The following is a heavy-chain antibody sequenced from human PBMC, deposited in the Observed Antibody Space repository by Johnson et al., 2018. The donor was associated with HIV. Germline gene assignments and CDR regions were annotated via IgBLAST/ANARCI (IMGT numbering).Heavy chain of an antibody. J-gene: IGHJ3*02. V-gene: IGHV3-30*03. Sequence: QVQRVEPGGGLVQPGPSLLLSCPPSRFTSSSSGMHWILQPPGTGLASFPLISYDASNKYYAESVKGRFTISSDNSKNTLYLQMNSLRAEDTAVYYCARKADAIDIGGQGTMVTVSS. CDR3: ARKADAIDI. CDR2: ISYDASNK. CDR1: RFTSSSSG.